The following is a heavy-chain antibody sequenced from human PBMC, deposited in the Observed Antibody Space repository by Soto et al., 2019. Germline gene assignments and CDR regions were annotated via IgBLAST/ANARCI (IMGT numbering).Heavy chain of an antibody. Sequence: EVQLVESGGGLVQPGGSLRLSCAASGFTVSSIHMSWVRQAPGKGLERVSIIYSVGSTHYADSVKGRFTISRDNSKNPLYLKMNSLSAEDTAVYNCAMVRSGSYSMAAWGQGTLVTVSS. D-gene: IGHD3-10*01. CDR2: IYSVGST. V-gene: IGHV3-66*01. J-gene: IGHJ4*02. CDR3: AMVRSGSYSMAA. CDR1: GFTVSSIH.